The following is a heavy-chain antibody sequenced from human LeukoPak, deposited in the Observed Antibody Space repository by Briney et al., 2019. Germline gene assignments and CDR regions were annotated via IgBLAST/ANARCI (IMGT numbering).Heavy chain of an antibody. J-gene: IGHJ3*01. Sequence: SETLSLTCTVSSGSIGNYYWTWIRQPAGKGLEWIGRMYNNERSDYNPSLKSRVTISVDKSKNQFSLKLSSVTAADTAVYYCARDRAVVNALQGVFDVWGQGTMVTVSS. CDR2: MYNNERS. CDR3: ARDRAVVNALQGVFDV. V-gene: IGHV4-4*07. D-gene: IGHD2-21*01. CDR1: SGSIGNYY.